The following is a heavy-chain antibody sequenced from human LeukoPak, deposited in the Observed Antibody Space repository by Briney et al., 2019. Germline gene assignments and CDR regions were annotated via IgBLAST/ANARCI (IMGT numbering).Heavy chain of an antibody. CDR2: ISYDGSNK. CDR1: GFTFSGYA. J-gene: IGHJ4*02. V-gene: IGHV3-30-3*01. Sequence: PPGGSLRLSCAASGFTFSGYAMPWVRQAPGKGLEWVAVISYDGSNKYYADSVKGRFTISRDNSKNTLYLQMNSLRAEDTAVYYCARDVEYYFDYWGQGTLVTVSS. CDR3: ARDVEYYFDY. D-gene: IGHD5-24*01.